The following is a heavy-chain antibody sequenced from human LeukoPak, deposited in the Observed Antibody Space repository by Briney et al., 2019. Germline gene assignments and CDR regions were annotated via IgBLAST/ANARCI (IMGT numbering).Heavy chain of an antibody. J-gene: IGHJ4*02. CDR2: INPNSGGT. D-gene: IGHD3-10*01. CDR3: ARDLNPLTYYYGSGSIDY. V-gene: IGHV1-2*02. CDR1: GYTFTGYY. Sequence: ASVKVSCKASGYTFTGYYMHWVRQAPGQGLEWMGWINPNSGGTNYAQKFQGRVTMTRDTSISTAYMELGRLRSDDTAVYYCARDLNPLTYYYGSGSIDYWGQGTLVTVSS.